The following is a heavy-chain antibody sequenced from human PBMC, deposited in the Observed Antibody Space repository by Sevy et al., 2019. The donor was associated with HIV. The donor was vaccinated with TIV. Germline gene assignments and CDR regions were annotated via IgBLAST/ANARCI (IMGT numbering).Heavy chain of an antibody. J-gene: IGHJ4*02. CDR3: ARDQRGFQQNFDY. Sequence: GGSLRLSCAASGFTFSDYYMSWIRQAPGKGLEWVSYISSSGSTIYYTDSVKGRFTISRDNAKNSLYLQMNSLRAEDTAVYYCARDQRGFQQNFDYWGQGTLVTVSS. CDR1: GFTFSDYY. D-gene: IGHD3-10*01. CDR2: ISSSGSTI. V-gene: IGHV3-11*01.